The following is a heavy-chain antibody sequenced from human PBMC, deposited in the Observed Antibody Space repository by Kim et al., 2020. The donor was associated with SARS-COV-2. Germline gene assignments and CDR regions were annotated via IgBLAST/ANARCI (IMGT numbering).Heavy chain of an antibody. J-gene: IGHJ4*02. D-gene: IGHD4-4*01. CDR1: GFTFSSYA. CDR3: ARDSRGGGTTSKSFDS. Sequence: GGSLRLSCAASGFTFSSYAMHWVRQAPGKGLDWVAVISYDGSTRYYADSVRGRFTISRDNSENTLYLQMNSLKAEDTALFYCARDSRGGGTTSKSFDSWGQGTLVTVSS. CDR2: ISYDGSTR. V-gene: IGHV3-30*04.